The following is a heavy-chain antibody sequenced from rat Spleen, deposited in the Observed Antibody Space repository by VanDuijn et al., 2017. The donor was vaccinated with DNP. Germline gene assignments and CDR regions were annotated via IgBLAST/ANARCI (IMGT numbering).Heavy chain of an antibody. CDR1: GFNFNDYW. CDR2: INKDSSII. J-gene: IGHJ2*01. Sequence: EVKLVESGGGLVQPGRSLTLSCAASGFNFNDYWMGWVRQAPGKGLEWIGEINKDSSIIKYSPSLKDKFTVSRNNAQNTLYLQMSKLGSEDTAIYYCVREEFGVDYWGQGVMVTVSS. V-gene: IGHV4-2*01. CDR3: VREEFGVDY. D-gene: IGHD4-3*01.